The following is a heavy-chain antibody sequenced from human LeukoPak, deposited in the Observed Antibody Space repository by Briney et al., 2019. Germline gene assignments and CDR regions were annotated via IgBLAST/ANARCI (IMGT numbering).Heavy chain of an antibody. D-gene: IGHD3-22*01. CDR3: ARAGGYYDSSGSYFDY. J-gene: IGHJ4*02. V-gene: IGHV3-33*01. CDR1: GFTFSSYG. Sequence: GGSLRLSCAASGFTFSSYGMHWVRQAPGKGLEWVAVIWYDGSNKYYADSVKGRFTISRDNSKNKLYLQMNSLRAEDTAVYYCARAGGYYDSSGSYFDYWGQGTLVTVSS. CDR2: IWYDGSNK.